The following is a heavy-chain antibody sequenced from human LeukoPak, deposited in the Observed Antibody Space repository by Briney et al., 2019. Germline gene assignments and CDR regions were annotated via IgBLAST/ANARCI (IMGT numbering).Heavy chain of an antibody. V-gene: IGHV3-23*01. CDR1: EFSFASYA. CDR3: ARSSGDTMIVVVINDAFDI. J-gene: IGHJ3*02. D-gene: IGHD3-22*01. CDR2: ISSGAGNT. Sequence: GGSLRLSCAASEFSFASYAMSWVRQAPGKGLEWVSAISSGAGNTNYADSVKGRFTISRDNAKNSLYLQMNSLRAEDTAVYYCARSSGDTMIVVVINDAFDIWGQGTMVTVSS.